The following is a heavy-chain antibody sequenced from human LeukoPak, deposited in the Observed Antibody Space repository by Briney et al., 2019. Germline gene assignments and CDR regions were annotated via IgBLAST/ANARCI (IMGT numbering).Heavy chain of an antibody. CDR1: GFTFDDYA. V-gene: IGHV3-43D*04. CDR3: AKDKEYSGFGPILSGYYYGMDV. D-gene: IGHD5-12*01. Sequence: GGSLRLSCAASGFTFDDYAMHWVRQAPGKGLEWVSLISWDGGSTYYADSVKGRFTLSRDNSRHTLYLQMNSLGAEDTALYYCAKDKEYSGFGPILSGYYYGMDVWGKGTTVTVS. CDR2: ISWDGGST. J-gene: IGHJ6*04.